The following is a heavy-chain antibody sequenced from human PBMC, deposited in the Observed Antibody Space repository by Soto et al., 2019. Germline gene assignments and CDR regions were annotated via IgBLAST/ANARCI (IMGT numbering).Heavy chain of an antibody. CDR1: GFTFSSYA. Sequence: EVQLLESGGGLVQPGGSLRLSCAASGFTFSSYAMSWVRQAPGKGLEWVSAISGSGGSTYYADSVKGRFTISRDNSKKTLYLQMNSLRAEDKAVYYCARRSSGWYFDYWGQGTLVTVSS. V-gene: IGHV3-23*01. J-gene: IGHJ4*02. CDR3: ARRSSGWYFDY. CDR2: ISGSGGST. D-gene: IGHD6-19*01.